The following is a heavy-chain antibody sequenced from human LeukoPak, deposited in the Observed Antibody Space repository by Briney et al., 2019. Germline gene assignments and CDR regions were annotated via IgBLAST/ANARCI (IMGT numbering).Heavy chain of an antibody. CDR2: IYYSGSS. Sequence: SETLSLTCTVSGGSISSSPHYWGWIRQPPGKGLEWIGSIYYSGSSYYIPSLKSRVIVSVDTSKNQFSLRLSSLTVADTAVYYCARGSNSSSSGLVDYWGRGTLVTVSS. CDR3: ARGSNSSSSGLVDY. D-gene: IGHD6-6*01. V-gene: IGHV4-39*01. J-gene: IGHJ4*02. CDR1: GGSISSSPHY.